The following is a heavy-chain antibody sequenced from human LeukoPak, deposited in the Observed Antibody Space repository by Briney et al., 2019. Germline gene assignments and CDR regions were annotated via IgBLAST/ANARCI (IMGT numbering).Heavy chain of an antibody. CDR1: GGSINNYY. J-gene: IGHJ3*02. CDR3: ARDLRIYDSSGYYAFDI. Sequence: SETLSLTCTVSGGSINNYYWSWIRQPPGKGLEWIGYLYNRGSTNYNPSLKSRVTISGDTSKSRFSLKLTSVTAADTAVYYCARDLRIYDSSGYYAFDIWGQGTMVTVSS. D-gene: IGHD3-22*01. V-gene: IGHV4-59*01. CDR2: LYNRGST.